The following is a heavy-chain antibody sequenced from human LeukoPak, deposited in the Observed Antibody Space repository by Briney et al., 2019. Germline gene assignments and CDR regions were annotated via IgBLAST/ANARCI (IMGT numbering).Heavy chain of an antibody. V-gene: IGHV1-18*01. Sequence: ASVKVSCKASGYTFTSYGISWVRHAPGQGLEWMGWISAYNGNTNYAQKLQGRVTMTTDTSTSTAYMELRSLRSDDTAVYYCARDSDYYDSSGHYDYWGQGTLVTVSS. CDR1: GYTFTSYG. CDR3: ARDSDYYDSSGHYDY. CDR2: ISAYNGNT. J-gene: IGHJ4*02. D-gene: IGHD3-22*01.